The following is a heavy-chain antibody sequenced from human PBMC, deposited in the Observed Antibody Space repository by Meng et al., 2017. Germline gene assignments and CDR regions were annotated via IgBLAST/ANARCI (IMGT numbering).Heavy chain of an antibody. CDR2: IYYSGST. Sequence: QGQLRQSGTGLGRPPQTLSLTCTVSGRSVSSCGYCWSWFRQHPGKGLEWIGYIYYSGSTYYNPSLKSLVTISVDTSKNQFSLKLSSVTAADTAVYYCARTVTSLVLDIWGQGTMVTVSS. CDR1: GRSVSSCGYC. J-gene: IGHJ3*02. V-gene: IGHV4-31*01. CDR3: ARTVTSLVLDI. D-gene: IGHD4-17*01.